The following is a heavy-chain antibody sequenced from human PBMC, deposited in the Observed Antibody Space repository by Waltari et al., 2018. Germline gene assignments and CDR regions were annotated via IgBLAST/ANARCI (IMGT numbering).Heavy chain of an antibody. CDR3: AKGYSGSYLGYMDV. CDR2: IRYDGSNK. Sequence: QLVESGGGVVQPGGSLRLSCAASGFTFSSYGMHWVRQAPGKGLEWVAFIRYDGSNKYYADSVKGRFTISRDNSKNTLYLQMNSLRAEDTAVYYCAKGYSGSYLGYMDVWGKGTTVTVSS. D-gene: IGHD1-26*01. CDR1: GFTFSSYG. J-gene: IGHJ6*03. V-gene: IGHV3-30*02.